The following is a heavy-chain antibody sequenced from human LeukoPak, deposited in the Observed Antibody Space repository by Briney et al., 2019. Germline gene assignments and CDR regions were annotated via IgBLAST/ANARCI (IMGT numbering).Heavy chain of an antibody. V-gene: IGHV3-23*01. Sequence: GGSLRLSCAASGFTFSCYAMSWVRQAPGKGLEWVSAISGSGCSTYYADSVKVRISSAKDNSDMSLHMQSISLKAEDTAVYYCAKGGGISPPSDYWGQGTLVTVSS. D-gene: IGHD3-3*02. J-gene: IGHJ4*02. CDR3: AKGGGISPPSDY. CDR1: GFTFSCYA. CDR2: ISGSGCST.